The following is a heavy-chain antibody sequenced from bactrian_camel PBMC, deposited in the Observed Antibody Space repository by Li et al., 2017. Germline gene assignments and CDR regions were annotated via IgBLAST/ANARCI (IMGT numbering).Heavy chain of an antibody. J-gene: IGHJ4*01. D-gene: IGHD6*01. Sequence: HVQLVESGGGSVQAGGSLKLSCAASGYITSRCGMGWYRQALGKEREFVAVISSHGTTMYAASVKGRFTISQDSARNTVYLQMNNLQPEDTATYYCAEGRGSRGEHCYSLNYWGQGTQVTVS. CDR3: AEGRGSRGEHCYSLNY. CDR1: GYITSRCG. CDR2: ISSHGTT. V-gene: IGHV3S53*01.